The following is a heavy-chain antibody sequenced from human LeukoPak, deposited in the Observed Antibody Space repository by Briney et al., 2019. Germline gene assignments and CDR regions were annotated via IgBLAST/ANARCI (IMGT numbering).Heavy chain of an antibody. CDR3: ARQLHPTGYYYYGMDL. V-gene: IGHV3-48*03. CDR1: GFIFSSYE. D-gene: IGHD1-1*01. Sequence: PGGSLRLSCAASGFIFSSYEMNWLRQAPGKGLEWVSHISSSGSTIYYAASVKDRFSISRDNAKNSLYLQMNSLRVEDTAVYYCARQLHPTGYYYYGMDLWGKGTAVTVSS. J-gene: IGHJ6*04. CDR2: ISSSGSTI.